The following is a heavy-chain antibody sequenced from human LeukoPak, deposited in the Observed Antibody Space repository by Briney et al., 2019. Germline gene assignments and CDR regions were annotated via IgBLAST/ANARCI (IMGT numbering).Heavy chain of an antibody. D-gene: IGHD2-15*01. Sequence: PGGSLRLSCAASGFTFSSSAMSWVRQAPGKGLGWVSAIGGRTDTTYYADSVKGRFTISRDNSKNTLFLQMNNLRAEDTAVYYCATEGGPPIERYWGQGTLVTVSS. J-gene: IGHJ4*02. CDR1: GFTFSSSA. CDR2: IGGRTDTT. V-gene: IGHV3-23*01. CDR3: ATEGGPPIERY.